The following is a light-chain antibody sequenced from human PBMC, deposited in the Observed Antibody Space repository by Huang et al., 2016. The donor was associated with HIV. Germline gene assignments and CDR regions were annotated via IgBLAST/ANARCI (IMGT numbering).Light chain of an antibody. CDR1: HRLCGN. CDR2: DTS. J-gene: IGKJ4*01. V-gene: IGKV3-11*01. CDR3: QQRSDWPLT. Sequence: EIVLTQSPATLSPSPGESAALFCRASHRLCGNLAWYQQRPGQAPRLLIYDTSNRATGIPARFTGSGSGTDYTLTISGLEPEDFAVYYCQQRSDWPLTFGGGTKVDIK.